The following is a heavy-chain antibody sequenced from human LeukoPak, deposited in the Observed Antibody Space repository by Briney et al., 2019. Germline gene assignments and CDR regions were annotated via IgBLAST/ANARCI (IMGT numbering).Heavy chain of an antibody. D-gene: IGHD3-10*01. V-gene: IGHV1-3*01. CDR1: GYTFTNRA. CDR3: ASRYGSGNYYNPFDY. CDR2: INADNGNT. J-gene: IGHJ4*02. Sequence: GASVKVSCKTSGYTFTNRAMHWVRQAPGQGLEWMGWINADNGNTKYSQKFQGRVTITRDTSASTAYMELSSLRSEDTAVYYCASRYGSGNYYNPFDYWGQGTLVTVSS.